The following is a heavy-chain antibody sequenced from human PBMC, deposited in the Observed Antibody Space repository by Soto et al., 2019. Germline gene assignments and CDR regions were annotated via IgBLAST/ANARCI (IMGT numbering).Heavy chain of an antibody. CDR1: GGSISSGGYY. CDR3: ARVSRRITGTTSYHYYGMDV. J-gene: IGHJ6*02. V-gene: IGHV4-31*03. CDR2: IYYSGST. Sequence: SETLSLTCTVSGGSISSGGYYWSWIRQHPGKGLEWIGYIYYSGSTYYNPSLKSRVTISVDTSKDQFSLKLSSVTAADTAVYYCARVSRRITGTTSYHYYGMDVWGQGTTVTVSS. D-gene: IGHD1-7*01.